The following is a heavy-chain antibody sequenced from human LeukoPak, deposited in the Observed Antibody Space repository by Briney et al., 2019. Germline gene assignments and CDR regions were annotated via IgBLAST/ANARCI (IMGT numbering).Heavy chain of an antibody. D-gene: IGHD3-9*01. CDR3: ARGNYDILN. CDR2: ISSSSSTI. J-gene: IGHJ4*02. Sequence: PGGSLRLSCAASGFTFSSYSMNWVRQAPGKGLEWVSYISSSSSTIYYADSVKGRFTISRNNAKNSLYLQMNGLRAEDPAVYYCARGNYDILNWGQGTLVTVSS. CDR1: GFTFSSYS. V-gene: IGHV3-48*04.